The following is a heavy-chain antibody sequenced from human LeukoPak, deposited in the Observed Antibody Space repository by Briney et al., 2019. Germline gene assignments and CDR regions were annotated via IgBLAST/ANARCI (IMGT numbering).Heavy chain of an antibody. V-gene: IGHV3-30*02. CDR1: GFTFSSYD. CDR3: AKSGRERGMALDY. D-gene: IGHD1-26*01. CDR2: IRYDGSNK. Sequence: PGGSLRLSCAASGFTFSSYDIHWDRQAPGKGLEWVAFIRYDGSNKYYADSVKGRFTVSRDNSKNTLYMQMNSLRAEDTAVFYCAKSGRERGMALDYWGQGTLVTVSS. J-gene: IGHJ4*02.